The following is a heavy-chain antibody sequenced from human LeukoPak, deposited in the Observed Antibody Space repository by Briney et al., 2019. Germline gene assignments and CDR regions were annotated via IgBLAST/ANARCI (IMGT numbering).Heavy chain of an antibody. Sequence: GGSLRLSCAASKFTFSDYYMSWIRQAPGKGLEWVSYISSSSSFTNYADSVKGRFTISRDNAKNSLYLQMNSLGAEDTAVYYCARSRASCSSTTCYGYYYGMDVWGQGTTVTASS. CDR1: KFTFSDYY. J-gene: IGHJ6*02. V-gene: IGHV3-11*03. CDR3: ARSRASCSSTTCYGYYYGMDV. CDR2: ISSSSSFT. D-gene: IGHD2-2*01.